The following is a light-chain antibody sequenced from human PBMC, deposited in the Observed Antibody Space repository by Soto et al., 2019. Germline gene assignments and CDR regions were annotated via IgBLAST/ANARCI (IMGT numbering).Light chain of an antibody. CDR2: WAS. CDR1: QSLLDSDDGNTY. V-gene: IGKV4-1*01. J-gene: IGKJ1*01. CDR3: QQYNSYSWT. Sequence: DIVMTQTPLSLAVTPGEPASISCRSSQSLLDSDDGNTYVDWYQQKPGQPPKLLIYWASTREFGVPDRFSGSGSGTEFTLTISSLQPDDFATYYCQQYNSYSWTFGQGTKVDIK.